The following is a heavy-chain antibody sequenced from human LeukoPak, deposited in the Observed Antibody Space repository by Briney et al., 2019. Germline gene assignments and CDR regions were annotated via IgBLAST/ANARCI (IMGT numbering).Heavy chain of an antibody. J-gene: IGHJ4*02. CDR1: GYTFTSYD. V-gene: IGHV1-8*01. CDR2: MNPNSGNT. Sequence: GASVKVSCKASGYTFTSYDINWVRQATGQGLEWMGWMNPNSGNTGYAQKFQGRVTMTRDTSTSTVYMELSSLRSEDTAVYYCARDLIAAAGVDYWGQGTLVTVSS. CDR3: ARDLIAAAGVDY. D-gene: IGHD6-13*01.